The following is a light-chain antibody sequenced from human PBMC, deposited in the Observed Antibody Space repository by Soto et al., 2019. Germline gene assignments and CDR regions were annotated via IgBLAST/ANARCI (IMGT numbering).Light chain of an antibody. CDR2: DNN. J-gene: IGLJ3*02. V-gene: IGLV1-40*01. Sequence: QAVVTQPPSVSGAPGQRVTISCTGNSSNIGAGYDVHWYQQPPGTSPKLLIYDNNNRPSGVPDRFSGSKSGTSASLAITGLQAEDEADYYCQSYDISLAGVVFGGGTKLTVL. CDR3: QSYDISLAGVV. CDR1: SSNIGAGYD.